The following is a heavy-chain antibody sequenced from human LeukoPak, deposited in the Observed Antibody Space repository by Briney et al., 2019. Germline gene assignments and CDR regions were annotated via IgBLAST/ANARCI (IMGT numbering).Heavy chain of an antibody. CDR2: IYHSGST. V-gene: IGHV4-4*02. CDR3: ARAPYPYSYGYLYFDY. D-gene: IGHD5-18*01. CDR1: GGSLSSSNW. J-gene: IGHJ4*02. Sequence: SETLSLTCAVSGGSLSSSNWWSWVRQPPGKGLEWIGEIYHSGSTNYNPSLQSRVTISVDKSKNQFSLKLRSVTAADTAVYYCARAPYPYSYGYLYFDYWGQGTLVTVSS.